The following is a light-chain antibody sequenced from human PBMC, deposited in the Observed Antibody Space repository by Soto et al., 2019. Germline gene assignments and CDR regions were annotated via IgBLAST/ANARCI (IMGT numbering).Light chain of an antibody. CDR1: QSISSW. V-gene: IGKV1-5*01. J-gene: IGKJ1*01. CDR3: QQYNSGVT. CDR2: DAS. Sequence: DIQMTQSPSTLSASVGDRVTITCRASQSISSWLAWYQQKPGKAPKLLIYDASSLESGVPSRFSGSGSGTEFTLTISSLQPDYFATYYCQQYNSGVTFGQGTKVEIK.